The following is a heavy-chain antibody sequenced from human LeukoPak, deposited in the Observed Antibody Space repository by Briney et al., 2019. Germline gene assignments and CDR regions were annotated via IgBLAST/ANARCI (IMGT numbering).Heavy chain of an antibody. CDR2: IYYSGST. D-gene: IGHD6-13*01. V-gene: IGHV4-39*07. J-gene: IGHJ4*02. CDR3: ARDKLAADTLDY. CDR1: GGSLSSSSYY. Sequence: PSETLSLTCTVSGGSLSSSSYYWGWLRQPPGKGLEWLVSIYYSGSTYYNPSLKSRVTISVDTSKNQFSLKLSSVTAADTAVYYCARDKLAADTLDYWGQGTLVTVSS.